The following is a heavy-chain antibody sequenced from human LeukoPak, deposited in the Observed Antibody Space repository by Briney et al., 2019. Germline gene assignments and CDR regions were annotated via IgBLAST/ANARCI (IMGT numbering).Heavy chain of an antibody. J-gene: IGHJ6*02. D-gene: IGHD6-13*01. CDR2: MNPNSGNT. CDR1: GYTFTSYD. CDR3: ARWGRATLYYDYYGMDV. V-gene: IGHV1-8*01. Sequence: ASVKVSCQASGYTFTSYDIIWVRPPTGQGLEWMGWMNPNSGNTRHPPKFQGRVTMTRNTSISTAYLELSSLRSEDPAVYYGARWGRATLYYDYYGMDVWGQGTTVTDSS.